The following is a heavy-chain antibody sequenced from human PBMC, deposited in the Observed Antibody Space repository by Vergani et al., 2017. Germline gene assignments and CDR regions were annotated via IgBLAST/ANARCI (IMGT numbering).Heavy chain of an antibody. CDR2: ISSSSSYT. J-gene: IGHJ5*02. Sequence: HVQLVESGGGLVKPGGSLRLSCAASGFTFSDYYMSWIRQAPGKGLEWVSYISSSSSYTNYADSVKGRFTITKDNAKNALYLQVNSLRAEDTAVYYCARGGASGSYWVXFDRGGRGTLVTVSS. CDR3: ARGGASGSYWVXFDR. V-gene: IGHV3-11*06. CDR1: GFTFSDYY. D-gene: IGHD1-26*01.